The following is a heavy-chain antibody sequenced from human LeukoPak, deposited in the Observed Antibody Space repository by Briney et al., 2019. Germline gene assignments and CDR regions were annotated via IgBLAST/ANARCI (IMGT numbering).Heavy chain of an antibody. Sequence: GGSLRLSCATSGFTFSGYAMNWVRQAPGKGLEWVSGISGSGITYYPNSVKGRFTISRDNSKNTLSLQMDSLRAEDTAVYYCAKGSGRSCYSGIDYWGQGTLVTVSS. V-gene: IGHV3-23*01. J-gene: IGHJ4*02. CDR3: AKGSGRSCYSGIDY. CDR1: GFTFSGYA. D-gene: IGHD2-15*01. CDR2: ISGSGIT.